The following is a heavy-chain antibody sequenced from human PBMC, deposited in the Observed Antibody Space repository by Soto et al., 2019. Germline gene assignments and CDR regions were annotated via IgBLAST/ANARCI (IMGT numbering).Heavy chain of an antibody. CDR1: GFTFSSYA. CDR2: ISGSGGST. CDR3: AKPTAWDTIFGVGDY. Sequence: GGSLRLSCAASGFTFSSYAMSWVRQAPGKGLEWVSAISGSGGSTYYADSVKGRFTISRDNSKNTLYLQMNSLRAEDTAVYYCAKPTAWDTIFGVGDYWGQGTLVTVSS. J-gene: IGHJ4*02. V-gene: IGHV3-23*01. D-gene: IGHD3-3*01.